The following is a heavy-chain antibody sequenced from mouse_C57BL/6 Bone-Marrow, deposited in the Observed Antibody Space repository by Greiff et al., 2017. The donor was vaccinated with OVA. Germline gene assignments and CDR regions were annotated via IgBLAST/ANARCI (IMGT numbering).Heavy chain of an antibody. CDR1: GYTFTGYW. V-gene: IGHV1-9*01. Sequence: VQLQQSGPELVRPGASVKISCKAPGYTFTGYWIEWVKQRPGHGLEWIGEILPGSGSTNYNEKFKGKATFTADTSSNTAYMQLSSLTTEDSAIYYCARRGTVVARVLFDVWGTGTTVTVSS. D-gene: IGHD1-1*01. CDR3: ARRGTVVARVLFDV. CDR2: ILPGSGST. J-gene: IGHJ1*03.